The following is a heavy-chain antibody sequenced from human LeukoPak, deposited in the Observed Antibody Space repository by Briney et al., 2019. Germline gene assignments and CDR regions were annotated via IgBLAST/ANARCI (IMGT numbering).Heavy chain of an antibody. D-gene: IGHD5-18*01. CDR2: ISGIGGST. J-gene: IGHJ4*02. CDR1: GFTVSSYA. Sequence: GGCLRLAWAAAGFTVSSYAIGWVRQAPGKGREWVSSISGIGGSTYYADSVNGRFTISRDNSKNTLYLQMNSLRAEDTAVYYCAKGHRGLRPLDYWGQGTLVTVSS. CDR3: AKGHRGLRPLDY. V-gene: IGHV3-23*01.